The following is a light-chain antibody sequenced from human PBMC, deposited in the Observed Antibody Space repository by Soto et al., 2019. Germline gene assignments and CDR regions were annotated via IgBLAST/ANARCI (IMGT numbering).Light chain of an antibody. Sequence: EIVLTQSPGTLSLSPGERATLSCRASQSVSSSYLAWYQQKPGQAPRLLIYGASSRATGIPDRFSGSGSGTDFPLTISRLEPEDCAVYYCQQYGISPLTFGGGTKVEIK. CDR1: QSVSSSY. V-gene: IGKV3-20*01. CDR2: GAS. CDR3: QQYGISPLT. J-gene: IGKJ4*01.